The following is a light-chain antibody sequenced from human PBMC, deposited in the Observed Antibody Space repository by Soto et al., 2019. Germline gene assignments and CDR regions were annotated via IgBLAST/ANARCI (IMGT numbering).Light chain of an antibody. V-gene: IGLV2-8*01. Sequence: QSVLTQPPSASGSPGQSVTFSCTGTSSDIGAYSYVSWYQQFPGKAPTLLIYDVTKRPSGVSDRFSGSKSGNTASLTVSGLQAEDEADYYCSSYAGNNTMVFGGGTKLTVL. CDR3: SSYAGNNTMV. J-gene: IGLJ2*01. CDR2: DVT. CDR1: SSDIGAYSY.